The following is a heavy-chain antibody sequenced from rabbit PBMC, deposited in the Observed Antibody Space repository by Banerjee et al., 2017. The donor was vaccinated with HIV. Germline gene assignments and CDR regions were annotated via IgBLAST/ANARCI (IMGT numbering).Heavy chain of an antibody. Sequence: QEQLEESGGGLVQPEGSLTLTCTASGFSFNNKYVMCWVRQAPGKGLEWIACINSNTGSTYYASWVNGRFSIPRSTSLNTVTLQMTSLTAADTATYFCARDLAGVIGWNFNLWGPGTLVTVS. CDR1: GFSFNNKYV. J-gene: IGHJ4*01. D-gene: IGHD4-1*01. CDR3: ARDLAGVIGWNFNL. CDR2: INSNTGST. V-gene: IGHV1S47*01.